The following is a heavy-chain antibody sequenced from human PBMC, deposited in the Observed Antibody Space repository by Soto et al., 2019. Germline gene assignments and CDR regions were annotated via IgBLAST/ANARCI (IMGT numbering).Heavy chain of an antibody. J-gene: IGHJ6*03. Sequence: QVQLVESGGGLVKPGGSLRLSCAASGFTFSDYYMSWIRQAPGKGLEWVSYISSSGSTIYYADSVKGRFTISRDNAKNSLYLQMNGLRPEDTGVYYCARDRGAIWFYYYMDVWGKGTTVPVSS. CDR3: ARDRGAIWFYYYMDV. CDR2: ISSSGSTI. V-gene: IGHV3-11*01. CDR1: GFTFSDYY. D-gene: IGHD2-2*01.